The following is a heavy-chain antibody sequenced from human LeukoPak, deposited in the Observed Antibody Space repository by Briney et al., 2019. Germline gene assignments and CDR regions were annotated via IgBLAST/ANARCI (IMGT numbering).Heavy chain of an antibody. CDR2: INHSGST. J-gene: IGHJ4*02. D-gene: IGHD4-17*01. V-gene: IGHV4-34*01. CDR3: AYGYGSDY. Sequence: SETLSLTCAVYGGSFSGYYWGWIRQPRGKGLEWIGEINHSGSTNYNPSLKSRVTILVDTSKNQFSLKLSSVTAADTAVYYCAYGYGSDYWGQGTLVTVSS. CDR1: GGSFSGYY.